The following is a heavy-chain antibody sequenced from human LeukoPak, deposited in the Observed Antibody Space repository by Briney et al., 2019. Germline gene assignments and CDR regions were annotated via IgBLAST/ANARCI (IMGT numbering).Heavy chain of an antibody. CDR2: IYYSGST. CDR3: ARRGRRLGESPGAFDI. Sequence: PSETLSLTCTVSGGSISSSSYYWGWIRQPPGKGLEWIGSIYYSGSTYYNPSLKSRVTISVDTSKNQFSLKLSSVTAADTAVYYCARRGRRLGESPGAFDIWGQGTMVTVSS. D-gene: IGHD3-16*01. V-gene: IGHV4-39*01. J-gene: IGHJ3*02. CDR1: GGSISSSSYY.